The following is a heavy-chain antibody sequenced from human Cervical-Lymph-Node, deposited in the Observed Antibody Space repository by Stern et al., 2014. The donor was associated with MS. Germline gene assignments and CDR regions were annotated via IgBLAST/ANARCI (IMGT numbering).Heavy chain of an antibody. CDR3: ARDLDSTLPSIFEY. CDR2: IWPDGSNK. CDR1: GFIFSNYV. V-gene: IGHV3-33*01. Sequence: VQLVESGGGVVQPGKSLRLSCAASGFIFSNYVMHWVRQAPGKGLEWVAAIWPDGSNKYYADSVKGRFTISRDNVNNTLYLQVNSLKVEDTAVYYCARDLDSTLPSIFEYWGQGTLVTVSS. D-gene: IGHD2-21*01. J-gene: IGHJ4*02.